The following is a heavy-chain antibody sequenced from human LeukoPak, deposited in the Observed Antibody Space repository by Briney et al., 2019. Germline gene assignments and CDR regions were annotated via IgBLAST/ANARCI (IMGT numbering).Heavy chain of an antibody. Sequence: SETLSLTCTVSGGSISSYYWSWIRQPAGKGLEWIGRIYTSGSTNYNPSLKSRVTMPVDTSKNQFSLKLSSVTAADTAVYYCSGYCSSTSCYGIDYWGQGTLVTVSS. CDR2: IYTSGST. J-gene: IGHJ4*02. CDR3: SGYCSSTSCYGIDY. CDR1: GGSISSYY. D-gene: IGHD2-2*01. V-gene: IGHV4-4*07.